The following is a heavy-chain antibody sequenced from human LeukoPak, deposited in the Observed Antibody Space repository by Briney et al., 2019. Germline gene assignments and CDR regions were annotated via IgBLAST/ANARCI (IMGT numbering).Heavy chain of an antibody. CDR1: IGSISNYY. CDR2: ISYSGST. Sequence: SETLSLTCTVSIGSISNYYWSWIRQPPGKGLEWIGYISYSGSTKYNPSLKSRVTISVDTSKNQFSLKLSSVTAADTAVYYCARAVPGYYYDSSGYFPLYGMDVWGQGTTVTVSS. J-gene: IGHJ6*02. V-gene: IGHV4-59*12. CDR3: ARAVPGYYYDSSGYFPLYGMDV. D-gene: IGHD3-22*01.